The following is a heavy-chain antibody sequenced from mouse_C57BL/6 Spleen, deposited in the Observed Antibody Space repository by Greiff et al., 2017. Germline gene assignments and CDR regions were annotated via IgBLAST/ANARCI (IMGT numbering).Heavy chain of an antibody. CDR3: ARSHYYGSRYYYAMDY. D-gene: IGHD1-1*01. CDR1: GYTFTDYY. Sequence: VHVKQSGPVLVKPGASVKMSCKASGYTFTDYYMNWVKQSHGKSLEWIGVINPYNGGTSYNQKFKGKATLTVDKSSSTAYMELNSLTSEDSAVYYCARSHYYGSRYYYAMDYWGQGTSVTVSS. CDR2: INPYNGGT. V-gene: IGHV1-19*01. J-gene: IGHJ4*01.